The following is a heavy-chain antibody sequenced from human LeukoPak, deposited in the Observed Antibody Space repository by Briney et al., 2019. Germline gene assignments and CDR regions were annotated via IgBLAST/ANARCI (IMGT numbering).Heavy chain of an antibody. CDR1: GYTFTSYY. Sequence: ASVKVSCKASGYTFTSYYMHWVRQAPGQGLEWMGIINTSGGSTSYAQKFQGRVTMTRDTYTSTVYMELSSLRSEDTAVYYCARDPDRDGMDVWGQGTTVTVSS. J-gene: IGHJ6*02. V-gene: IGHV1-46*01. CDR3: ARDPDRDGMDV. CDR2: INTSGGST.